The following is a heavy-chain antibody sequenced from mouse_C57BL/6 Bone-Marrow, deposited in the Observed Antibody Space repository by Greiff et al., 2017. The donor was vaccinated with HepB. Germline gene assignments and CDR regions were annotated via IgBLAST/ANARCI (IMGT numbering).Heavy chain of an antibody. Sequence: VKLMESGAELVRPGASVKLSCKASGYTFTDYYINWVKQRPGQGLEWIARIYPGSGNTYYNEKFKGKATLTAEKSSSTAYMQLSSLTSEDSAVYFCARCYYYGTGYFDVWGTGTTVTVSS. CDR3: ARCYYYGTGYFDV. D-gene: IGHD1-1*01. CDR1: GYTFTDYY. CDR2: IYPGSGNT. V-gene: IGHV1-76*01. J-gene: IGHJ1*03.